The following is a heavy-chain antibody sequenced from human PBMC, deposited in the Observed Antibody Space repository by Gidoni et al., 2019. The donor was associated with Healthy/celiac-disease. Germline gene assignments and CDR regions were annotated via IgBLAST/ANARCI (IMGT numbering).Heavy chain of an antibody. J-gene: IGHJ4*02. CDR2: IYSGGST. Sequence: EVQLVESGGGLVQPGGSLSLSCADSGFTVSSNYMSWVRQAPGKGLEWVSVIYSGGSTYYADSVKGRFTISRDNSKNTLYLQMNSLRAEDTAVYYCARTAKYSGYDFPKYFDYWGQGTLVTVSS. CDR3: ARTAKYSGYDFPKYFDY. D-gene: IGHD5-12*01. CDR1: GFTVSSNY. V-gene: IGHV3-66*01.